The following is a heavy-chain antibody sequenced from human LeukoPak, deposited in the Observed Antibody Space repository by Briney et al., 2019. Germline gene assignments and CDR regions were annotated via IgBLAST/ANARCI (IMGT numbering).Heavy chain of an antibody. Sequence: GGSLRLSCAASGFTFSSYDMNWVRQAPGKGLEWVSYISSSSSTKYYADSVKGRFTISRDNSKNTLYLQMNSLRAEDTAVYYCARDPRSTSYYNFDYWGQGTLVTVSS. CDR3: ARDPRSTSYYNFDY. V-gene: IGHV3-48*01. J-gene: IGHJ4*02. CDR1: GFTFSSYD. CDR2: ISSSSSTK. D-gene: IGHD2-2*01.